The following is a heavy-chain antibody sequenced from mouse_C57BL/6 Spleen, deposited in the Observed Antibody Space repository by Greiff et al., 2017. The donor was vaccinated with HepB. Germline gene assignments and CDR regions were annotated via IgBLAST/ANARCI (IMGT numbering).Heavy chain of an antibody. CDR1: GYTFTSYW. CDR3: ARRIYYYGSSIYGYFDV. V-gene: IGHV1-61*01. Sequence: QVHVKQPGAELVRPGSSVKLSCKASGYTFTSYWMDWVKQRPGQGLEWIGNIYPSDSETHYNQKFKDKATLTVDKSSSTAYMQLSSLTSEDSAVYYCARRIYYYGSSIYGYFDVWGTGTTVTVSS. D-gene: IGHD1-1*01. CDR2: IYPSDSET. J-gene: IGHJ1*03.